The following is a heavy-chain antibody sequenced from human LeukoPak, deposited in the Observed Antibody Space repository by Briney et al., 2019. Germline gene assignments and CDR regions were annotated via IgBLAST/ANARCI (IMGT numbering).Heavy chain of an antibody. CDR1: GYTFSSYD. Sequence: ASVKVSCKASGYTFSSYDINWVRQATGQGLEWLGWMNPNSANTGYAQKFQGRVTMTRDTSISTAYMELSRLRSDDTAVYYCARAGRGRGSSSSGAAYYYYYYMDVWGKGTTVTVSS. V-gene: IGHV1-8*01. D-gene: IGHD6-6*01. CDR3: ARAGRGRGSSSSGAAYYYYYYMDV. J-gene: IGHJ6*03. CDR2: MNPNSANT.